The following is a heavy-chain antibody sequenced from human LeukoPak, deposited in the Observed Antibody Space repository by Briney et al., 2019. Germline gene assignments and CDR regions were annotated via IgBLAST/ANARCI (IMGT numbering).Heavy chain of an antibody. V-gene: IGHV3-23*01. CDR3: AKWVTATHYFDY. D-gene: IGHD2-21*02. CDR1: GFTFSSYA. CDR2: ISGSGGST. J-gene: IGHJ4*02. Sequence: PWGSLRLSCAASGFTFSSYAMSWVRQAPGKGLEWVSAISGSGGSTYYADSVKGRFTISRDNSKNTLYLQMNSLRAEDTAVYYCAKWVTATHYFDYWGQGTLVTVSS.